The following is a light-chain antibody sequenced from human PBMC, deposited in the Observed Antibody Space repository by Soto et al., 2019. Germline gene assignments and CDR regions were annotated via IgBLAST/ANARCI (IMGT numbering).Light chain of an antibody. CDR3: ETRSSWPLT. CDR1: QSVSSY. Sequence: EMVLTQSPATLSLSPGERATLSCRASQSVSSYLAWYQQKPCQAPRLIMSDESNRATGIPARFSGNGSGKGFTLDISSLEPEDFAVYYCETRSSWPLTFGGGTKVEIK. V-gene: IGKV3-11*01. J-gene: IGKJ4*01. CDR2: DES.